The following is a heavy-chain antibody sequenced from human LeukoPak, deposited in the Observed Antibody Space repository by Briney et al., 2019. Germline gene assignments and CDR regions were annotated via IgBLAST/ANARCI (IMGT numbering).Heavy chain of an antibody. CDR3: ARVRKLRTRGVMDPLDY. Sequence: GGSLRLSCAASGFTFNYYWLTWVRQAPGKGLEWVANIQQDGSEKYYVDSVKGRFIISRDNAKNSLYLQMNSLGAEDTAVYYCARVRKLRTRGVMDPLDYWGQGTLVTVSS. CDR2: IQQDGSEK. J-gene: IGHJ4*02. V-gene: IGHV3-7*01. D-gene: IGHD3-10*01. CDR1: GFTFNYYW.